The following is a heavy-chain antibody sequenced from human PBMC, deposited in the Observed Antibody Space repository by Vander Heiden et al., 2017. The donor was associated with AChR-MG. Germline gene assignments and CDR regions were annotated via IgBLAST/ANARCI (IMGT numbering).Heavy chain of an antibody. CDR3: ARSYDSSGRYFDY. D-gene: IGHD3-22*01. CDR1: GYSFTNYW. Sequence: EVQLVQSGAEVKERGESLKISCKGSGYSFTNYWIGWVRQMPGKGLEWMGSIYPGDSDIRYSPSFQGQLTISVDKSVTTAYLQWSSLKASDTAMYYCARSYDSSGRYFDYWGQGALVTVSS. V-gene: IGHV5-51*01. J-gene: IGHJ4*02. CDR2: IYPGDSDI.